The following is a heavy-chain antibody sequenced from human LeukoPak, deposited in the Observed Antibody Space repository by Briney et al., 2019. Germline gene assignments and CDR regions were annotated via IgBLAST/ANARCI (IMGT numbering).Heavy chain of an antibody. CDR3: ARAWGVGYCSGGSCYGGFDY. Sequence: GGSLRLSCAASGFTFSSYWMHWVRQAPGKGLVWVSRINSDRSSTSYADSVKGRFTISRDNAKNTLYLQMNSLRAEDTAVYYCARAWGVGYCSGGSCYGGFDYWGQGTLVTVSS. V-gene: IGHV3-74*01. CDR1: GFTFSSYW. D-gene: IGHD2-15*01. J-gene: IGHJ4*02. CDR2: INSDRSST.